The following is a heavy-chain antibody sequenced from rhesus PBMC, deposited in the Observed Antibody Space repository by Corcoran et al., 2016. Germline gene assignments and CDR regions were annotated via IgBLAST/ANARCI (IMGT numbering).Heavy chain of an antibody. CDR3: ARDLSNYVYFEF. CDR2: ISGSSGST. J-gene: IGHJ1*01. D-gene: IGHD4-23*01. CDR1: GGPVSSSNW. V-gene: IGHV4-65*01. Sequence: QVQLQESGPGLVKPSETLSLTCAVSGGPVSSSNWWSWIRQPPGKGLEWIGYISGSSGSTYYNPSLKSRVTISTDTSKNQFSLKLSSVTAADTAVYYCARDLSNYVYFEFWGQGALVTVSS.